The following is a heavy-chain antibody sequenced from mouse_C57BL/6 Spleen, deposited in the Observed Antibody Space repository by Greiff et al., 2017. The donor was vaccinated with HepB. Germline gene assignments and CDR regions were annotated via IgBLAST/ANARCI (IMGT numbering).Heavy chain of an antibody. V-gene: IGHV1-18*01. CDR3: ARRNYGSSYVCVAY. CDR1: GYTFTDYN. D-gene: IGHD1-1*01. J-gene: IGHJ3*01. CDR2: INPNNGGT. Sequence: EVQLQPSGPELVKPGASVKIPCKASGYTFTDYNMDWVKQSHGKSLEWIGDINPNNGGTIYNQKFKGKATLTVDKSSSTAYMELRSLTSEDTAVYYWARRNYGSSYVCVAYWGQGTLVTVSA.